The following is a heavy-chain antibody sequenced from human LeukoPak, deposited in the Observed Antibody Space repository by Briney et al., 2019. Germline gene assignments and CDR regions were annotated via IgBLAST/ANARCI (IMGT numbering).Heavy chain of an antibody. J-gene: IGHJ6*03. V-gene: IGHV3-30*18. CDR2: ISYDGSNK. D-gene: IGHD6-19*01. CDR3: AKDVYSSGWYHYYYYMDV. CDR1: GFTFSSYG. Sequence: PGGSLRLSCAASGFTFSSYGMHWVRQAPGKGLEWVAAISYDGSNKYYADSVKGRFTISRDNSKNTLYLQMNSLRAEDTAVYYCAKDVYSSGWYHYYYYMDVWGKGTTVTVSS.